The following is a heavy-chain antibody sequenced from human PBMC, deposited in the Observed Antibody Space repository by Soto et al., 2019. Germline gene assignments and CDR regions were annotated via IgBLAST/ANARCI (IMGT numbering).Heavy chain of an antibody. CDR3: ARRYGGNFDY. J-gene: IGHJ4*02. D-gene: IGHD3-16*01. CDR2: SYYRGCT. CDR1: GGSISSYY. Sequence: QVQLQESGPGLVKPSETLSLTCTVSGGSISSYYWSWIRLPPGKGLEWIGCSYYRGCTNYNPSLKSPVTISVATSKNQFSLKLSCVTATDTAVYYCARRYGGNFDYWGQGTLVTVSS. V-gene: IGHV4-59*01.